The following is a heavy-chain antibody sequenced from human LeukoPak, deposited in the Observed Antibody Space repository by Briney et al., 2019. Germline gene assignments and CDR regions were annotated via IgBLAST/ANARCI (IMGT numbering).Heavy chain of an antibody. D-gene: IGHD1-26*01. CDR2: IYNSGST. CDR1: GYSISSGYY. Sequence: SETLSLTCAVSGYSISSGYYCGWIRQPPGKGLEWIGRIYNSGSTYYNPSLKSRVTISVDTSKNQFSLKQSSVTAADTAVYYCAGSGSYSRYFDYGGQGTLVTVSS. CDR3: AGSGSYSRYFDY. V-gene: IGHV4-38-2*01. J-gene: IGHJ4*02.